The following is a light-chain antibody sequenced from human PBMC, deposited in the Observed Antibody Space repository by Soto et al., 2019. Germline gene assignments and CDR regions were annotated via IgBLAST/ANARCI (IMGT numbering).Light chain of an antibody. J-gene: IGKJ4*01. Sequence: EIVLTQSPATLSLSPGERATLSCRASQSVTNSLAWYQQKPGQAPRLLLYDASTRATGIPTRFSGSGSGTDFTLTISNLEPEDFAVYYCQQHISWPLTFGGGTKVEIK. CDR2: DAS. V-gene: IGKV3-11*01. CDR3: QQHISWPLT. CDR1: QSVTNS.